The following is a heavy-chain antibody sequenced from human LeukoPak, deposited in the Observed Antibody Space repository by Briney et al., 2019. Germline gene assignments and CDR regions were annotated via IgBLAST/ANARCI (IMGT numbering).Heavy chain of an antibody. V-gene: IGHV4-59*01. Sequence: SETLSLTCTVSGGSISSYYWSWIRQPPGKGLEWIGYIYYSGSTNYNPSLKSRVTISVDTSKNQFSLKLSSVTAADTAVYYCARGSYDSSGFEFDYWGQGTLVTVSS. CDR1: GGSISSYY. D-gene: IGHD3-22*01. CDR2: IYYSGST. CDR3: ARGSYDSSGFEFDY. J-gene: IGHJ4*02.